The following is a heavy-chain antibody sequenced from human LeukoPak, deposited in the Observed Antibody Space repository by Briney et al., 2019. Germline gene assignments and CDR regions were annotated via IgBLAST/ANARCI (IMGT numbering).Heavy chain of an antibody. Sequence: PSETLSLTCTVSGGSISSHYWSWIRQPPGKGLEWIGYIYYSGSTNYNPSLKSRVTISVDTSKNQFSLKLSSVTAADTAVYYCARGLPTVTTYPWFDPRGQGTLVTVSS. CDR2: IYYSGST. CDR1: GGSISSHY. CDR3: ARGLPTVTTYPWFDP. J-gene: IGHJ5*02. V-gene: IGHV4-59*11. D-gene: IGHD4-17*01.